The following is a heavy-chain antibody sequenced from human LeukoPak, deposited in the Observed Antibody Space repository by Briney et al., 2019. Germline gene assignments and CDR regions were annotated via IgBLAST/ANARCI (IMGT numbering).Heavy chain of an antibody. Sequence: PGGSLRLSCAASGFTFSIYAMTWVRQAPGKGLEWVSGISGSGGSTNYADSVKGRFTISRDNSKNTLFLQMNSLRADDTAVYYCVKRTGLHFDFWGQGTLVTVSS. J-gene: IGHJ4*02. CDR3: VKRTGLHFDF. CDR1: GFTFSIYA. V-gene: IGHV3-23*01. D-gene: IGHD1-14*01. CDR2: ISGSGGST.